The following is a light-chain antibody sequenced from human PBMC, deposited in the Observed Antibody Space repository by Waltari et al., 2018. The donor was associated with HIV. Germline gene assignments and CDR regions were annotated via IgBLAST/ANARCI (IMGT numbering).Light chain of an antibody. V-gene: IGKV1-39*01. CDR3: QQASALPLT. Sequence: DILMTQSPASLSASLGDRVTMTCRSSHDVATYVSWYQQRPGKPPSLLIYSASTLHIGVPSRFTGAGSGRLFTLTINRLQPEDFASYFCQQASALPLTFGGGTNV. J-gene: IGKJ4*01. CDR1: HDVATY. CDR2: SAS.